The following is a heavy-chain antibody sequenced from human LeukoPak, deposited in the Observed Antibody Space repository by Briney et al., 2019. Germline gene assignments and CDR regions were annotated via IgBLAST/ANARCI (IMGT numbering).Heavy chain of an antibody. CDR3: AGEESYYYGMDV. CDR2: ISSSSSYI. V-gene: IGHV3-21*01. J-gene: IGHJ6*02. CDR1: GFTFSSYS. Sequence: GGSLRLSCAASGFTFSSYSMNWVRQAPGKGLEWVSSISSSSSYIYYADSVKGRFTISRDNAKDSLHLQMNSLRAEDTAVYYCAGEESYYYGMDVWGQGTTVTVSS.